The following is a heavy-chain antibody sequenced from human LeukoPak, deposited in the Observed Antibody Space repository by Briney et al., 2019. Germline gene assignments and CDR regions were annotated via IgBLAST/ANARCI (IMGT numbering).Heavy chain of an antibody. CDR3: ARADGWFDF. D-gene: IGHD5-24*01. J-gene: IGHJ4*02. Sequence: GGSLRLSCAASGFTFSTYWMHWVRQAPGEGLVRGSRIKGDGTYTSYAESVKGRFTISRDNAENTVYLQMSSLRAEDTAVYYCARADGWFDFWGQGTLVTVSA. V-gene: IGHV3-74*01. CDR2: IKGDGTYT. CDR1: GFTFSTYW.